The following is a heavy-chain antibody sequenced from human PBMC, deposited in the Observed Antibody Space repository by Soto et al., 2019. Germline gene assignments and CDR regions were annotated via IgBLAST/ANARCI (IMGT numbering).Heavy chain of an antibody. CDR1: GFSISDYG. J-gene: IGHJ6*02. D-gene: IGHD1-26*01. CDR2: ISYVGNNT. CDR3: AKGAGDRLSLGMDV. V-gene: IGHV3-30*18. Sequence: PVGSLRLSCAASGFSISDYGMEWVRQAPGKGLEWVALISYVGNNTYYADSVKGRFTTSRDNSKDTLFLQMTGLRAEDTAVYYCAKGAGDRLSLGMDVWGQGTTVTVSS.